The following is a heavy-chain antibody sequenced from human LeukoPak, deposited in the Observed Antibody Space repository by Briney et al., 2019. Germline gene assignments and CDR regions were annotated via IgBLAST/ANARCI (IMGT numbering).Heavy chain of an antibody. D-gene: IGHD3-16*01. V-gene: IGHV4-39*01. CDR3: ARQFYVWGSIFDY. Sequence: SETLSLTCTVSGGSISSSSYYWGWVRQPPGKGLEWIGSIYYSGSTYYNPSLKSRVTISVDTSKNQFSLKLSSVTAADTAVYYCARQFYVWGSIFDYWGQGTLVTVCS. J-gene: IGHJ4*02. CDR2: IYYSGST. CDR1: GGSISSSSYY.